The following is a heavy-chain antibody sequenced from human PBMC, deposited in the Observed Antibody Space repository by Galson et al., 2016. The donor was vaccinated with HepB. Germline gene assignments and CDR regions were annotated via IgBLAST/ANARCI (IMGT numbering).Heavy chain of an antibody. CDR3: ARDQNRHYSSGWGYYYYGLDV. D-gene: IGHD6-19*01. CDR2: ISYDGSNK. CDR1: GFTFSSYA. Sequence: SLRLSCAASGFTFSSYAMHWVRQAPGKGLEWVAVISYDGSNKYYADSVKGRFTISRDNSKNTLYLQMYSLRAEDTAVYYCARDQNRHYSSGWGYYYYGLDVWGQGTTVTVSS. V-gene: IGHV3-30*04. J-gene: IGHJ6*02.